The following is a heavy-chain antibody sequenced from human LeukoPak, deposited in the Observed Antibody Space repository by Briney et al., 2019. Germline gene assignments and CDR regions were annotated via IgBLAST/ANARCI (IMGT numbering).Heavy chain of an antibody. CDR3: AKSPKILDTAMVPDHFDY. Sequence: PGRSLRLSCAASGFTFDDYGMSWVRQAPGKGLEWVSGISWNSGSIGYADSVKGRFTISRDNAKNSLYLQMNSLRAEDTALYYCAKSPKILDTAMVPDHFDYWGQGTLVTVSS. CDR2: ISWNSGSI. V-gene: IGHV3-9*01. D-gene: IGHD5-18*01. J-gene: IGHJ4*02. CDR1: GFTFDDYG.